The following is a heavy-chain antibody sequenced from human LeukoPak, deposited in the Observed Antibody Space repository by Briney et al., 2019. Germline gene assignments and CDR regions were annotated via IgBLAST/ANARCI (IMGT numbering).Heavy chain of an antibody. Sequence: GGSLRLSCAASGFTFSSYDMHWVRQAPGKGLEWVVVISYDESKKYYADSVKGRFTISRDNSKNTLYLQMNSLRAEDTAVYYCAKDGGGDGYNRYFDYWGQGTLVTVS. D-gene: IGHD5-24*01. V-gene: IGHV3-30*18. CDR1: GFTFSSYD. J-gene: IGHJ4*02. CDR3: AKDGGGDGYNRYFDY. CDR2: ISYDESKK.